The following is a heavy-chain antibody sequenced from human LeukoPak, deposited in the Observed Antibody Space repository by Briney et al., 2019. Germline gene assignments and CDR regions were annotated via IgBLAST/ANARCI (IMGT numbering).Heavy chain of an antibody. Sequence: ASVTVSCTASGYTFTSYDFNWVRQATGQRPEWMGWMSPNSGDTGYAQKFQGRVTMTRDTSTSTVYMELSSLRSEDTAVYYCARMRRVTIFGVVMNWFDPWGQGTLVTVSS. D-gene: IGHD3-3*01. CDR1: GYTFTSYD. CDR3: ARMRRVTIFGVVMNWFDP. CDR2: MSPNSGDT. J-gene: IGHJ5*02. V-gene: IGHV1-8*01.